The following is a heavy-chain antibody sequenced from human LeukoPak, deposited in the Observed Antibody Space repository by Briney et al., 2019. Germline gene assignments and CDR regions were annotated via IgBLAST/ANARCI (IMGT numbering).Heavy chain of an antibody. CDR1: GFTLSSYA. CDR2: ISGGGGST. Sequence: GGSLRISFAAPGFTLSSYAMSWGRPAPGEGLEWISGISGGGGSTYYADSVKGRFTISRDNSKNTLYLQMNSLRAEDTAVYYCAKADYDILTGFDYWGQGTLVTVSS. CDR3: AKADYDILTGFDY. D-gene: IGHD3-9*01. J-gene: IGHJ4*02. V-gene: IGHV3-23*01.